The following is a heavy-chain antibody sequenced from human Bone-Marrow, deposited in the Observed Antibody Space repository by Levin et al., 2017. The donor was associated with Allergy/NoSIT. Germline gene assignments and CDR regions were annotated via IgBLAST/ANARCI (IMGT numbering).Heavy chain of an antibody. CDR2: ISGGGDST. V-gene: IGHV3-23*01. J-gene: IGHJ4*02. Sequence: GGSLRLSCAVSGFTFGNYAMSWVRQAPGKGLECVSAISGGGDSTYFADSVKGRFTISRDNSKNTLYLQMNSLRAEDTAVYYCAKRYGDYEGFNYWGQGTLVTVSS. D-gene: IGHD4-17*01. CDR1: GFTFGNYA. CDR3: AKRYGDYEGFNY.